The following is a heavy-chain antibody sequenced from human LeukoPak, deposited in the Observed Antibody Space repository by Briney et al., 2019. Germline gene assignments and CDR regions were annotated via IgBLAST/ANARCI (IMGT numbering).Heavy chain of an antibody. V-gene: IGHV3-7*01. D-gene: IGHD6-13*01. Sequence: GGSLRLSCSASGFTFSSYWMSWVRQALGKGLEWVANIKQDGSEKYYVDSVKGRFTISRDNAKNSLYLQMNSLRAEDTAVYYCARDSGQQLGRYYYYYGMDVWGQGTTVTVSS. J-gene: IGHJ6*02. CDR3: ARDSGQQLGRYYYYYGMDV. CDR1: GFTFSSYW. CDR2: IKQDGSEK.